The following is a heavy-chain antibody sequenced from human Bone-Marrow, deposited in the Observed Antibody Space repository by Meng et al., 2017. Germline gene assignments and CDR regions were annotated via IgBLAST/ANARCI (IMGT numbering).Heavy chain of an antibody. CDR1: GLTFIDYY. V-gene: IGHV3-11*01. D-gene: IGHD1-26*01. Sequence: QDPWVVVGCVLVKPRGSLRLSCAASGLTFIDYYMSCIRQAPEKGLEWVSYISSSGSTIYYADSVKGRFTISRDNAKNSLYLQMNSLRAEDTAVYYCARQLGATDYWGQGTLVTVSS. CDR3: ARQLGATDY. CDR2: ISSSGSTI. J-gene: IGHJ4*02.